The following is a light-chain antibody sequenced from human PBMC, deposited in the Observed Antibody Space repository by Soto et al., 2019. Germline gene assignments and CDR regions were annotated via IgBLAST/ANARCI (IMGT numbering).Light chain of an antibody. V-gene: IGKV1-5*01. CDR3: HQYSSYAT. J-gene: IGKJ1*01. CDR2: DAS. CDR1: QSISTW. Sequence: DIQMTQSPSTLSASVGDRVTIACRASQSISTWLAWYQHKPGKAPKLLMHDASSLETGVPSRFSGSGSGTEFTLTINSLQPDYFATYYCHQYSSYATFGQGPKVDIK.